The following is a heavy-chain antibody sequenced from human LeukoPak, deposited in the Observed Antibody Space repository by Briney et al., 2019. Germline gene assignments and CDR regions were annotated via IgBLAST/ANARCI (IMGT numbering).Heavy chain of an antibody. CDR1: GASITNYY. Sequence: SETLSLTCTVSGASITNYYWSWIRQSAGKGLEWIGRIYPSGSTHSNPSLKSRVTMSLDTSKNQFSLGLSSVTAADTAVYYCARVRPDWNDGTFDYWGQGTLVTVSS. D-gene: IGHD1-1*01. CDR2: IYPSGST. J-gene: IGHJ4*02. V-gene: IGHV4-4*07. CDR3: ARVRPDWNDGTFDY.